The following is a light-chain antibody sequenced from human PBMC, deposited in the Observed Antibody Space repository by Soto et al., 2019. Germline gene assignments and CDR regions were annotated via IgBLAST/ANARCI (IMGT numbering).Light chain of an antibody. CDR2: SAS. V-gene: IGKV1-9*01. J-gene: IGKJ3*01. CDR1: QAIGSY. Sequence: IQLTQSPSSLSASVGDTVTITCRASQAIGSYFAWYQQRPGTAPKLLIYSASTLHSGVPSRFSGSGSGTDFTLTISSLQPEDFATDYCQQVDSYPRTFGPGTTV. CDR3: QQVDSYPRT.